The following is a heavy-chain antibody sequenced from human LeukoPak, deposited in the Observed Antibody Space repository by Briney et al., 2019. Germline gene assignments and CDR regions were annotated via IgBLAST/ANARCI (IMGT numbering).Heavy chain of an antibody. CDR3: ARDHYCSGGSCYWRFDY. D-gene: IGHD2-15*01. CDR2: INPNSGGT. CDR1: GYTFTGYY. Sequence: ASVKVSCKTSGYTFTGYYMHWVRQAPGQGLEWMGWINPNSGGTNYAQKFQGRVTMTRDTSISTAYMELSRLRSDDTAVYYCARDHYCSGGSCYWRFDYWGQGTLATVSS. J-gene: IGHJ4*02. V-gene: IGHV1-2*02.